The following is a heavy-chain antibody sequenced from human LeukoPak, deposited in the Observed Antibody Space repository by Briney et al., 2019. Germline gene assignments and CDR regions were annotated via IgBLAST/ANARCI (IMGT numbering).Heavy chain of an antibody. CDR3: ATPLDYYDTSGYHQGGD. J-gene: IGHJ4*02. CDR1: GFTFSSYW. V-gene: IGHV3-7*03. Sequence: GGSLRLSCAASGFTFSSYWMGWVRQAPGKGLEWVANIHPDGNEEYYVDSVKGRFTVSRDNAKNSLYLQMNSLRAEDTAVYYCATPLDYYDTSGYHQGGDWGQGTLVTVSS. D-gene: IGHD3-22*01. CDR2: IHPDGNEE.